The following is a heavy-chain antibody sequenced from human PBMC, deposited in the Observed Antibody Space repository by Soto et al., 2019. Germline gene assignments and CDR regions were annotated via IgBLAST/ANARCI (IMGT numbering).Heavy chain of an antibody. J-gene: IGHJ4*02. V-gene: IGHV3-30*18. CDR1: GFNFGDYG. CDR2: IGNDGAAR. Sequence: GGSLRLSCVGSGFNFGDYGMHWVRHTPGKGLEWVAVIGNDGAARFYGDSVKGRFSISRDNSRSTFYLQMNSLRPEDTAMYYCAKETIAVAGPNFFAFWGQGTQVTVSS. D-gene: IGHD6-19*01. CDR3: AKETIAVAGPNFFAF.